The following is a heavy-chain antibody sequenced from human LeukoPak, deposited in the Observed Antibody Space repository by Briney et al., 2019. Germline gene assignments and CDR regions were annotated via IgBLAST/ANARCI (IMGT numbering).Heavy chain of an antibody. CDR1: GFTFGDYA. D-gene: IGHD3-3*01. Sequence: GGSLSLSCTASGFTFGDYAMSWVRQAPGKGLEWVGFIRSKTYGETTEYAASVKGSFTISRDDSKSIAYLQMNSLKTEDTGVYYCTRDHDFWSGYPSSFFDYWGQGTLVTVSS. CDR2: IRSKTYGETT. CDR3: TRDHDFWSGYPSSFFDY. V-gene: IGHV3-49*04. J-gene: IGHJ4*02.